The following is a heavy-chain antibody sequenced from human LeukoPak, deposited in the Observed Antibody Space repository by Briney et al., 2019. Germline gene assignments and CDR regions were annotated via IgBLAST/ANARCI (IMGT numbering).Heavy chain of an antibody. CDR2: ISSSSSYI. J-gene: IGHJ4*02. CDR1: GFTFSSYS. Sequence: GGSLRLSCAASGFTFSSYSMNWVRQAPGKGLEWVSSISSSSSYIYYADSVKGRFTISRDNAKNSLYLQMNSLRAEDTAVYYCAKGGPGSYSYYFDYWGQGTLVTVSS. V-gene: IGHV3-21*01. CDR3: AKGGPGSYSYYFDY. D-gene: IGHD3-10*01.